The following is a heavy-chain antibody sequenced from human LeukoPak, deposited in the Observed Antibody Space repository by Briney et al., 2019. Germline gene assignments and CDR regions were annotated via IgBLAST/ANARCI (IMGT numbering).Heavy chain of an antibody. J-gene: IGHJ4*02. Sequence: GRSLRLSCAAAGFSFSSYGMHWVRQAPGKGLEWMTVISYDGSNKYYADSVKGRFTISRDITKNTLYLQMNSLRAEDTAVYYCAKDGLQFSEWLPPLGYWGQGTLVTVSS. CDR2: ISYDGSNK. CDR3: AKDGLQFSEWLPPLGY. CDR1: GFSFSSYG. D-gene: IGHD3-3*01. V-gene: IGHV3-30*18.